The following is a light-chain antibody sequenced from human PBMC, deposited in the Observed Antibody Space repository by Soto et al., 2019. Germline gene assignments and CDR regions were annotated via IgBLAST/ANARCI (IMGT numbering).Light chain of an antibody. Sequence: DIQMTQSPSSLSASVGDRVTITCRASQSISNYLNWYQLKPGKAPNLLIYAESSLQSGVPSRFSGSGSGTDFTLTISSLQPEDFATYYCQQSYSTPFTFGPGTKVDVK. CDR1: QSISNY. CDR3: QQSYSTPFT. CDR2: AES. J-gene: IGKJ3*01. V-gene: IGKV1-39*01.